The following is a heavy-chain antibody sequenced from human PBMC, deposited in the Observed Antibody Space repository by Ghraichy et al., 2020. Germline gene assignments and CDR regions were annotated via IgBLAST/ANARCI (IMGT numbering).Heavy chain of an antibody. CDR3: ARANSLGY. V-gene: IGHV3-7*03. J-gene: IGHJ4*02. Sequence: GESLNISCAASGFTFSGYWMSWVRQAPGKGLEWVANIKQDGSEKYYVDSVKGRFTISRDNAENLLYLQMNSLRAEDTAVYYCARANSLGYWGQGTLVTVSS. D-gene: IGHD2/OR15-2a*01. CDR2: IKQDGSEK. CDR1: GFTFSGYW.